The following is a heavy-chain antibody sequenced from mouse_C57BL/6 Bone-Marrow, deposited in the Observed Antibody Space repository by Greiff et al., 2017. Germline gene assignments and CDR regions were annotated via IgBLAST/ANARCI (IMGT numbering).Heavy chain of an antibody. V-gene: IGHV1-52*01. D-gene: IGHD2-3*01. CDR1: GYTFTSYW. Sequence: VQLQQPGAELVRPGSSVKLSCKASGYTFTSYWMHWVKQRPIQGLEWIGNIDPSDSETHSNQKFKDKATLTVDKSSSTAYMQLSSLTSEDSAVYYCARGDDHYFDYWGQGTTLTVSS. CDR2: IDPSDSET. J-gene: IGHJ2*01. CDR3: ARGDDHYFDY.